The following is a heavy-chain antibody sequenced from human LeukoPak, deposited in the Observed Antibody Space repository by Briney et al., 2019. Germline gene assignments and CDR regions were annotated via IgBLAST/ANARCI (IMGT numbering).Heavy chain of an antibody. CDR1: GFTVSSNY. J-gene: IGHJ5*02. CDR2: IYSGGST. V-gene: IGHV3-53*01. CDR3: AKARSSSTWAGFDP. Sequence: PGGSLRLSCAAAGFTVSSNYMSWVRQAPGKGLEWVSVIYSGGSTYYADSVKGRFTISRDNSENTLYLQMNSLRAEDTAVYYCAKARSSSTWAGFDPWGQGTLVTVSS. D-gene: IGHD6-13*01.